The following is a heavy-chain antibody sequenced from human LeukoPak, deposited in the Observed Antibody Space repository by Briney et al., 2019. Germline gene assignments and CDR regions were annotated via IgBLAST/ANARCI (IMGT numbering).Heavy chain of an antibody. CDR1: GGSISSGSYY. Sequence: PSQTLSLTCTVSGGSISSGSYYWNWIRQPAGKGLEWIGRMYTSGSTNYNPSLKSRVTISVDTSKNQFSLKLSSVTAADTAVYYCARATGGLYYDAMDVWGQGTTVTVSS. CDR3: ARATGGLYYDAMDV. D-gene: IGHD1-1*01. J-gene: IGHJ6*02. CDR2: MYTSGST. V-gene: IGHV4-61*02.